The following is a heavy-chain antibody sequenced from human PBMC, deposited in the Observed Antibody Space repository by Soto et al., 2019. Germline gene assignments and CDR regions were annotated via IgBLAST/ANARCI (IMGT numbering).Heavy chain of an antibody. Sequence: PSETLSLTCAVSGGSISSGGSSWRWIRQPPGKGLEWIGYIYHSGSPYYNPSLKSRVTISVDRSKNQFSLKLSSVTAADTAVYYGASVRGGQLDYWGQGTLVTVSS. CDR2: IYHSGSP. V-gene: IGHV4-30-2*01. J-gene: IGHJ4*02. D-gene: IGHD2-2*01. CDR3: ASVRGGQLDY. CDR1: GGSISSGGSS.